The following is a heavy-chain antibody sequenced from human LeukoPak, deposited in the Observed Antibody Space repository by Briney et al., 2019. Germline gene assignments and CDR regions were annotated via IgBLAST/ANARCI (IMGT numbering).Heavy chain of an antibody. Sequence: SVKVSCTASGGTFSSYAISWVRQAPGQGLEWMGGIIPIFGTANYAQKFQGRVTMTTDTSTSTAYMELRSLRSDDTAVYYCARVLGSARMVYALYFDYWGQGTLVTVSS. CDR1: GGTFSSYA. V-gene: IGHV1-69*05. CDR2: IIPIFGTA. J-gene: IGHJ4*02. CDR3: ARVLGSARMVYALYFDY. D-gene: IGHD2-8*01.